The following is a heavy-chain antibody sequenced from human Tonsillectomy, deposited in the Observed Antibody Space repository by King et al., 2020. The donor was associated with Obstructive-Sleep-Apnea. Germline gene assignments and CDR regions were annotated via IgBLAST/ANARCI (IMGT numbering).Heavy chain of an antibody. V-gene: IGHV3-15*01. CDR2: IKNKTNGGTT. CDR1: GFTFSNAW. Sequence: VQLVESEGGLVKPGGSLRLSCTASGFTFSNAWMSCVRQAPGKGLEWVGRIKNKTNGGTTDYAAPVKGRFTISRDDSKNTLYLQINSLKIEDTAIYYCSTEDDWGQGTLVTVSS. CDR3: STEDD. J-gene: IGHJ4*02.